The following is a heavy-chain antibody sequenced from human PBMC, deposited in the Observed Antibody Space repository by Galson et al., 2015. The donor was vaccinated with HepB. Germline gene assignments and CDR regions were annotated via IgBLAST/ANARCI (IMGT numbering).Heavy chain of an antibody. Sequence: SLRLSCAASGFEFNFYWMTWVRQAPGKGLEWVANIKRDSSEKYLADSVKGRFAISRENAKTSVYLQMNDLRAEDTAVYYCATSRVLSGWSLPDYWGPGTLVTVSS. D-gene: IGHD6-19*01. CDR1: GFEFNFYW. V-gene: IGHV3-7*01. CDR2: IKRDSSEK. J-gene: IGHJ4*02. CDR3: ATSRVLSGWSLPDY.